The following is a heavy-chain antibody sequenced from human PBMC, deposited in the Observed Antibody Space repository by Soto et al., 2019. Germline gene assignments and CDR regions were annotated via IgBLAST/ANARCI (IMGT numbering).Heavy chain of an antibody. V-gene: IGHV1-18*01. CDR1: GYRFTSYG. J-gene: IGHJ3*02. CDR2: ISAYNGNT. D-gene: IGHD2-2*01. CDR3: ARIPYCSSTSCYADAFDI. Sequence: ALVKVSCKASGYRFTSYGISWVRQAPGQGLEWMGWISAYNGNTNYAQKLQGRVTMTTDTSTSTAYMELRSLRSDDTAVYYCARIPYCSSTSCYADAFDIWGQGTMVTVSS.